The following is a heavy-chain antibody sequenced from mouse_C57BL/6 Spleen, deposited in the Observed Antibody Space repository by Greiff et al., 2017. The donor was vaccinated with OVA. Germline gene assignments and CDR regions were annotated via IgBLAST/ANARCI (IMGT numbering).Heavy chain of an antibody. CDR3: ARDENFDY. Sequence: VKLMESGAELARPGASVKMSCKASGYTFTSYTMHWVKQRPGQGLEWIGYINPSSGYTKYNQKFKDKATLTADKSSSTAYMQLSSLTSEDSAVYYCARDENFDYWGQGTTLTVSS. CDR2: INPSSGYT. V-gene: IGHV1-4*01. CDR1: GYTFTSYT. J-gene: IGHJ2*01.